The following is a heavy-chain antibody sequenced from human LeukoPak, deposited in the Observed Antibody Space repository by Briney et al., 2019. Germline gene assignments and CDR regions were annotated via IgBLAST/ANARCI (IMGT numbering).Heavy chain of an antibody. Sequence: GGSLRLPCAASGLTFNNYWMTWVRQAPGEGLEWVANIKQDGSEKYYVDSVKGRFTISRDNAKNSLHLQMHSLRAEDTAVYYCAASVYGGNTHFDYWGQGTLVTVSS. V-gene: IGHV3-7*05. CDR1: GLTFNNYW. D-gene: IGHD4-23*01. CDR2: IKQDGSEK. CDR3: AASVYGGNTHFDY. J-gene: IGHJ4*02.